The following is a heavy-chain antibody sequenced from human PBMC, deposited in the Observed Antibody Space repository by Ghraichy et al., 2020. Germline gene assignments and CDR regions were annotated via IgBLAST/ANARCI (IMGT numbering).Heavy chain of an antibody. CDR2: IIPIFGTA. V-gene: IGHV1-69*13. J-gene: IGHJ3*02. CDR1: GGTFSSYA. D-gene: IGHD1-26*01. CDR3: ARDRSGSYYGSDNDDAFDI. Sequence: SVKVSSKASGGTFSSYAISWVRQAPGQGLEWMGGIIPIFGTANYAQKFQGRVTITADESTSTAYMELSSLRSEDTAVYYCARDRSGSYYGSDNDDAFDIWGQGTMVTVSS.